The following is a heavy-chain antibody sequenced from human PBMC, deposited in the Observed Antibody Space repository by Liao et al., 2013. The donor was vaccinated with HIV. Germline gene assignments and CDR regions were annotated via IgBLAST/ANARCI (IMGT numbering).Heavy chain of an antibody. V-gene: IGHV4-34*01. Sequence: QVDLQQWGAGLLKPSETLSLTCAVYGESFNDYYWNWVRQPPGKGLEWIGEINHSESVNYNPSLESRVTISIDASKQQFSLNLTSVTAADTAVYYCARCIAAAGNDYWGQGTLVTVSS. CDR1: GESFNDYY. D-gene: IGHD6-13*01. CDR2: INHSESV. J-gene: IGHJ4*02. CDR3: ARCIAAAGNDY.